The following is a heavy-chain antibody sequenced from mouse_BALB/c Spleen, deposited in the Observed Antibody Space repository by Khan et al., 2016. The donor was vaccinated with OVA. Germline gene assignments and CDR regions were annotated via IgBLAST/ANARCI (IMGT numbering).Heavy chain of an antibody. CDR3: TRNGFGNYESWDY. Sequence: VQLKESGTVLARPGASVKMSCKASGYTFTSYWMHWVKQRPGQGLEWIGAIYPGNSDTNYNQKFKGKAKLTAVTSTSTAYLELNSLTNEDSAVYYCTRNGFGNYESWDYWGQGTTLTASS. J-gene: IGHJ2*01. CDR1: GYTFTSYW. CDR2: IYPGNSDT. D-gene: IGHD2-1*01. V-gene: IGHV1-5*01.